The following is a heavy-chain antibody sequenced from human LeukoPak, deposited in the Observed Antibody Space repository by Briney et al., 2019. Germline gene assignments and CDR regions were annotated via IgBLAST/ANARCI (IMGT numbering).Heavy chain of an antibody. CDR3: ARHEDDYGDPRWYFDL. V-gene: IGHV4-59*08. Sequence: SETLSLTCTVSGGSISSYYWSWIRQPPGKGLEWIGYIYYSGSTNYNPSLKSRVTISVDTSKNQFSLKLSSVTAADTAVYYCARHEDDYGDPRWYFDLWGRGTLVPVSS. CDR2: IYYSGST. CDR1: GGSISSYY. D-gene: IGHD4-17*01. J-gene: IGHJ2*01.